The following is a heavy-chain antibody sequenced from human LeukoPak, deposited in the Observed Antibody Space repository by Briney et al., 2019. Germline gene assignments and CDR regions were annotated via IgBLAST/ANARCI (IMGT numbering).Heavy chain of an antibody. J-gene: IGHJ4*02. CDR1: GYTFTSYH. V-gene: IGHV1-46*01. Sequence: ASVKVSCKTSGYTFTSYHMHWVRQAPGQGLEWVAIIKSTGDTTVYAQKFQGRVTVTRDTSTSTVYMGLSSLSSEDTAAYYCVREDAHTYYFDFWGPGTLVTVSS. CDR3: VREDAHTYYFDF. D-gene: IGHD2-2*01. CDR2: IKSTGDTT.